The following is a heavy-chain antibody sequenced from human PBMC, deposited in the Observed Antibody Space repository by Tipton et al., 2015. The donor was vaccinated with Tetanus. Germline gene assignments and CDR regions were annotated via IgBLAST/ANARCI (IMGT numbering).Heavy chain of an antibody. CDR2: IYYSGST. Sequence: TLSLTCTVSGGSVSSGSYYWSWIRQPPGKGLEWIGYIYYSGSTNYNPSLKSRVTISVDTSKNQFSLKLSSVTAADTAVYYCAREAFVDYYYYAMDIWGQGTTVTVSS. CDR1: GGSVSSGSYY. CDR3: AREAFVDYYYYAMDI. J-gene: IGHJ6*02. V-gene: IGHV4-61*01.